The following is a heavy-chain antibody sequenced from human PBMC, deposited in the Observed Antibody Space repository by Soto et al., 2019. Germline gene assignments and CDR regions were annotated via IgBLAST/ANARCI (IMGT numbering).Heavy chain of an antibody. CDR3: ARVTMVIRDSDHFGVDV. Sequence: SETLSLTCLVSGFPISSPYSWGWIRQPPGKGLEWIGSISHTGTTSYSPSLTSRVSISVDTSKNQVSLKLTSVTAADTAVYFCARVTMVIRDSDHFGVDVWGHGTTGTVSS. CDR2: ISHTGTT. V-gene: IGHV4-38-2*02. D-gene: IGHD4-17*01. CDR1: GFPISSPYS. J-gene: IGHJ6*02.